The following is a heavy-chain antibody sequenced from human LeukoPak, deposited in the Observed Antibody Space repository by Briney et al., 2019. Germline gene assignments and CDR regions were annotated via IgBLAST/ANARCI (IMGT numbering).Heavy chain of an antibody. CDR2: INHSGST. V-gene: IGHV4-34*01. CDR3: ARGSGIAAVNDY. D-gene: IGHD6-13*01. J-gene: IGHJ4*02. Sequence: PSETLSLTCAVYGGSFRGYYWSWIRQPPGKGLECIGEINHSGSTDYNPSLKSRVTISVDTSKNQFSLKLSSVTAADTAVYYCARGSGIAAVNDYWGQGTLVTVSS. CDR1: GGSFRGYY.